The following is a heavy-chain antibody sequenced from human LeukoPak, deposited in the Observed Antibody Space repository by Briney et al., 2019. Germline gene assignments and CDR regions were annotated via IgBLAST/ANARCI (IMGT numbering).Heavy chain of an antibody. CDR3: ATASYGSGSYYNRCWFDP. D-gene: IGHD3-10*01. J-gene: IGHJ5*02. CDR2: FDPEDGET. V-gene: IGHV1-24*01. CDR1: GYTLTELS. Sequence: ASVKVSCKVSGYTLTELSMHWVRQAPGKGLEWMGGFDPEDGETIYAQKFQGRVTMTEDTSTDTAYMELSSVRSEDTAVYYCATASYGSGSYYNRCWFDPWGQGTLVTVSS.